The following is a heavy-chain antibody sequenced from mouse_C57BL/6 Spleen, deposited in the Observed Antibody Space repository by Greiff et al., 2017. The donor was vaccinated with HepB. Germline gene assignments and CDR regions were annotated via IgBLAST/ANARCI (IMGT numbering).Heavy chain of an antibody. CDR2: IHPSDSDT. CDR1: GYTFTSYW. Sequence: QVQLKQSGAELVKPGASVKVSCKASGYTFTSYWMHWVKQRPGQGLEWIGRIHPSDSDTNYNQKFKGKATLTVDKSSSTAYMQLSSLTSEDSAVYYCAIAIYYYGSSPSWFAYWGQGTLVTVSA. CDR3: AIAIYYYGSSPSWFAY. J-gene: IGHJ3*01. V-gene: IGHV1-74*01. D-gene: IGHD1-1*01.